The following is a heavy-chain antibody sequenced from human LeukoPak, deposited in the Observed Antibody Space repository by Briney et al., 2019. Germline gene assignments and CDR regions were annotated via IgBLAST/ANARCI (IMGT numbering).Heavy chain of an antibody. D-gene: IGHD6-13*01. Sequence: ASVKVSCKASGYTFTSYDINWVRQATGQGLEWMGWMNPNSGNTGYAQKFQGRVTMTRNTSISTAYMELSSLRSDDTAVYYCARVYSSSWYWYNWFDPWGQGTLVTVSS. CDR1: GYTFTSYD. J-gene: IGHJ5*02. CDR3: ARVYSSSWYWYNWFDP. CDR2: MNPNSGNT. V-gene: IGHV1-8*01.